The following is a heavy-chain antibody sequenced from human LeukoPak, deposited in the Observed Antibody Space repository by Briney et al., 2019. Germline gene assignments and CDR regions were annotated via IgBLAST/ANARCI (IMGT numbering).Heavy chain of an antibody. CDR2: IYSGGTT. D-gene: IGHD2-8*01. CDR3: ARDRDLLMVYASWYFDY. Sequence: GGSLRLSCAASGFTFSSYAMSWVRQAPGKGLEWVSVIYSGGTTYYADSVKGRFTISRDNSKNTLYLQMNSLRAEDTAVYYCARDRDLLMVYASWYFDYWGQGTLVTVSS. V-gene: IGHV3-66*01. J-gene: IGHJ4*02. CDR1: GFTFSSYA.